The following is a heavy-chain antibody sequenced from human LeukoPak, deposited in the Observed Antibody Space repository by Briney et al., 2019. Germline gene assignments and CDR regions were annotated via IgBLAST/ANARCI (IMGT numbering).Heavy chain of an antibody. CDR3: AREGSYYDFWSGYYSNWFDP. J-gene: IGHJ5*02. CDR2: IYYSGST. Sequence: SETLPLTCTVSGGSISSYYWSWIRQPPGKGLEWIGYIYYSGSTNYNPSLKSRVTISVDTSKNQFSLKLSSVTAADTAVYYCAREGSYYDFWSGYYSNWFDPWGQGTLVTVSS. D-gene: IGHD3-3*01. V-gene: IGHV4-59*01. CDR1: GGSISSYY.